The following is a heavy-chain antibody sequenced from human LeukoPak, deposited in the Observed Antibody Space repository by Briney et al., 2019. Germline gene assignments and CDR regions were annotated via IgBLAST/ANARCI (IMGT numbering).Heavy chain of an antibody. D-gene: IGHD6-19*01. CDR1: GYTFTGYY. V-gene: IGHV1-2*02. CDR3: ARDAIAVAGFDY. J-gene: IGHJ4*02. Sequence: ASVKVSCKASGYTFTGYYMHWVRQAPGQGLEWMGWINPNSGGTNYAQKFQGRVTMTRDTSISTAYMELSRLRSDDTAVYYCARDAIAVAGFDYWGQGTLVTVSS. CDR2: INPNSGGT.